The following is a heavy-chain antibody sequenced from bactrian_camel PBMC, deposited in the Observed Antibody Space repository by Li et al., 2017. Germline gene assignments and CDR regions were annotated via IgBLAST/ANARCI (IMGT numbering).Heavy chain of an antibody. V-gene: IGHV3S6*01. D-gene: IGHD5*01. CDR3: AVLSQFNHCRGVLVGIWQQYAS. Sequence: HVQLVESGGGSVQAGGSLTLSCVASGSTWYTRYCMGWVRQAPGKEREGVALITIDGNPDYAESVKGRFTISKDNTKNTLDLQIDSPQPEDTAMYYCAVLSQFNHCRGVLVGIWQQYASWGQGTQVTVS. CDR2: ITIDGNP. CDR1: GSTWYTRYC. J-gene: IGHJ4*01.